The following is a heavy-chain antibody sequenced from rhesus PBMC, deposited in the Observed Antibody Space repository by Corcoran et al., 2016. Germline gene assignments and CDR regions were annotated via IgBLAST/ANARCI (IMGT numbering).Heavy chain of an antibody. CDR2: IYWNDDK. J-gene: IGHJ4*01. CDR3: ARRGLEYYFDY. V-gene: IGHV2-1*01. Sequence: QVTLKESGPALVKPTQTLTLTCTFSGFSLSTSGMGVGWIRQPSRKTLEWLSHIYWNDDKYYSTSLKSRHTVSKDTSINQVGLTMTNMDPVDTATYYCARRGLEYYFDYWGQGVLVTVSS. CDR1: GFSLSTSGMG.